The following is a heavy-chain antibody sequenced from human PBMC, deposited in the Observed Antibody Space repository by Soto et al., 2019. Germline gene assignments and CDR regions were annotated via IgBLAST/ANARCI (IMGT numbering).Heavy chain of an antibody. Sequence: EVQLLESGGGLVQPGGSLRLSCAASGFTFSSYAMSWVRQAPGKGLEWVSAISGSGGSTYYADSVKGRFTISRDNSKNTLYLQMNSMRAEDTAVYYCAKMEGGRRAFDYWGQGTLVTVSS. D-gene: IGHD3-16*01. CDR3: AKMEGGRRAFDY. CDR1: GFTFSSYA. J-gene: IGHJ4*02. V-gene: IGHV3-23*01. CDR2: ISGSGGST.